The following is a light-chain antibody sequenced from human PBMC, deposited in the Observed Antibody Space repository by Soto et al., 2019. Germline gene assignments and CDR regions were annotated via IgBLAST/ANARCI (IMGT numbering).Light chain of an antibody. CDR1: QSVGNNY. CDR3: QQYGTSPWT. Sequence: EVVLTQSPGTLSLSPGERATLSCRASQSVGNNYLAWYQQKPGQAPRLLIFAASRRDTSNSDRFSGSGSGSDFTLTISRLEPEDLAVYYCQQYGTSPWTFGQGTKVEIK. V-gene: IGKV3-20*01. J-gene: IGKJ1*01. CDR2: AAS.